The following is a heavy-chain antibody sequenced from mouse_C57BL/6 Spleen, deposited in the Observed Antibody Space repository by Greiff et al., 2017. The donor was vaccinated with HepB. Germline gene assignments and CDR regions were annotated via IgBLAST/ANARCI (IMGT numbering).Heavy chain of an antibody. CDR1: GYTFTDYY. D-gene: IGHD1-1*01. Sequence: QVQLQQSGAELVRPGASVKLSCKASGYTFTDYYINWVKQRPGQGLEWIARIYPGSGNTYYNEKFKGKATLTAEKSSSTAYMQLSSLTSEDSAVYFCAREFPWGSWYFDVWGTGTTVTVSS. V-gene: IGHV1-76*01. CDR3: AREFPWGSWYFDV. CDR2: IYPGSGNT. J-gene: IGHJ1*03.